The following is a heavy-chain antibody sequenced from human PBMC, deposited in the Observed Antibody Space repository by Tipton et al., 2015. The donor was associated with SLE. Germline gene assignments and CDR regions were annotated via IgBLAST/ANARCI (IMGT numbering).Heavy chain of an antibody. V-gene: IGHV4-61*08. CDR2: IHYTGSA. CDR3: ARDHAWFGQLLRAFDV. J-gene: IGHJ3*01. CDR1: GASISSTDDY. D-gene: IGHD3-10*01. Sequence: TLSLTCTVSGASISSTDDYWAWVRQPPGKGLEWIGYIHYTGSANYNPSLKSRVTISVDTSKNQFSLRVRSVTAADTAVYYCARDHAWFGQLLRAFDVWGHGTMVTVSS.